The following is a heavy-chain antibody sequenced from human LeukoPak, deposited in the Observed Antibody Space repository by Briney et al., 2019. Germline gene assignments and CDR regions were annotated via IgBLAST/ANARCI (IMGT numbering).Heavy chain of an antibody. D-gene: IGHD4-11*01. Sequence: GGSLRLSCAAFGFTFSDYYMSWIRQAPGKGLEWLSYISGSGDSKFYADSVKGRFTISRDNAKNSLYLQINSLRAEDTAIYYCARRAYSYYFFDSWGQGTVATVSS. CDR3: ARRAYSYYFFDS. J-gene: IGHJ4*02. V-gene: IGHV3-11*01. CDR2: ISGSGDSK. CDR1: GFTFSDYY.